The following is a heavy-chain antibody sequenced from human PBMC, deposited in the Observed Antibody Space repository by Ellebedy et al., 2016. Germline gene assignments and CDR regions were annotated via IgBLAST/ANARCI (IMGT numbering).Heavy chain of an antibody. CDR3: ARDGKSSGWMKD. Sequence: GGSLRLSCAASAFTFSSYSMNWVRQAPGKGLEWVSYISSSSSTIYYADSVKGRFTISRDNAKNSLYLQMNRLRAEDTAVYYCARDGKSSGWMKDWGQGTLVTVSS. D-gene: IGHD6-19*01. CDR1: AFTFSSYS. J-gene: IGHJ4*02. V-gene: IGHV3-48*04. CDR2: ISSSSSTI.